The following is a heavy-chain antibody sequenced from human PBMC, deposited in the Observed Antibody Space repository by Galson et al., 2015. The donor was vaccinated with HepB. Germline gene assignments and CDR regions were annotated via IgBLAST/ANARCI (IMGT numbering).Heavy chain of an antibody. D-gene: IGHD6-13*01. CDR2: IYYSGST. J-gene: IGHJ2*01. CDR3: ARAHGPPIAAAGYWYFDL. V-gene: IGHV4-39*01. Sequence: ETLSLTCTVSGGSISSSSYYWGWIRQPPGRGLEWIGSIYYSGSTYYNPSLKSRVTISVDTSKNQFSLKLSSVTAADTAVYYCARAHGPPIAAAGYWYFDLWGRGTLVTVSS. CDR1: GGSISSSSYY.